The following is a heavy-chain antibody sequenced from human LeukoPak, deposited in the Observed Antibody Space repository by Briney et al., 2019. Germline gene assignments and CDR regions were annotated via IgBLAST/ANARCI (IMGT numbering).Heavy chain of an antibody. V-gene: IGHV3-23*01. J-gene: IGHJ4*02. D-gene: IGHD3-22*01. CDR3: AKGGITMIVVVIQYYFDY. Sequence: GGSLRLSCPAFEFTFSTYAMSWVRQAPGKGLKWVPAINVSGGRSYYADSVRGRFTISRDNSKNTLYLQMDSVRAEDTAVYYCAKGGITMIVVVIQYYFDYWGQGTLVTVSS. CDR2: INVSGGRS. CDR1: EFTFSTYA.